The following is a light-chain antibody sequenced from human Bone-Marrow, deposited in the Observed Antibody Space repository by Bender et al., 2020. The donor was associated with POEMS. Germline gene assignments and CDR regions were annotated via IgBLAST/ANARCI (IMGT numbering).Light chain of an antibody. Sequence: QSALTQPPSASGSPGQSVTISCTGTSSDVGDYNYVSWYQQHPGKAPQVIIFQVSKRPSGVPDRFSGSKSGNTASLTVSGLQAEDEADYYCSSYAGSNVIFGGGTKLTVL. CDR1: SSDVGDYNY. V-gene: IGLV2-8*01. CDR3: SSYAGSNVI. CDR2: QVS. J-gene: IGLJ2*01.